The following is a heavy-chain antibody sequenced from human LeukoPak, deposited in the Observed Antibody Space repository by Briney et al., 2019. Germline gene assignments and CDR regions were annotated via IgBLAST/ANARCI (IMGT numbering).Heavy chain of an antibody. Sequence: GGSLRLSCAASGFTFSNYWMSWVRQAPGKGLEWVANIKQDGSEKYYVDSVRGRFTISRDNAKNSLYLQMNSLRAEDTAVYYCAKSRYIAAAGDYWGQGTLVTVSS. CDR3: AKSRYIAAAGDY. V-gene: IGHV3-7*01. D-gene: IGHD6-13*01. J-gene: IGHJ4*02. CDR1: GFTFSNYW. CDR2: IKQDGSEK.